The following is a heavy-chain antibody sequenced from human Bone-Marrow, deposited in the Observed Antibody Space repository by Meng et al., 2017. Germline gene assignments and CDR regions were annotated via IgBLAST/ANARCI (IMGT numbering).Heavy chain of an antibody. CDR3: AGCIAVASQYYYYGMDV. CDR1: GFTFSSYA. D-gene: IGHD6-19*01. Sequence: GESLKISCAASGFTFSSYAMHWVRQAPGKGLEWVAVISYDGSNKYYADSVKGRFTISRDNSKNTLYLQMNSLRAEDTAVYYCAGCIAVASQYYYYGMDVWGQGTTVTVSS. CDR2: ISYDGSNK. V-gene: IGHV3-30*04. J-gene: IGHJ6*02.